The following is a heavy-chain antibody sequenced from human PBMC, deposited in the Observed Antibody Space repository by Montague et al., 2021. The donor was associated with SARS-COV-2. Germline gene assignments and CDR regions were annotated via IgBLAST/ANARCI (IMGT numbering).Heavy chain of an antibody. V-gene: IGHV4-31*03. CDR1: GGSISSGGYY. CDR2: IYYSGST. CDR3: ARDTGISGAFDI. Sequence: TLSLTCTVSGGSISSGGYYWSWIRQHPGKGLEWIGYIYYSGSTYYNPSLKSRVTISVDTSKNQFSLKLSSVTAADTVVYYCARDTGISGAFDIWGQGTMVTVSS. J-gene: IGHJ3*02. D-gene: IGHD2-15*01.